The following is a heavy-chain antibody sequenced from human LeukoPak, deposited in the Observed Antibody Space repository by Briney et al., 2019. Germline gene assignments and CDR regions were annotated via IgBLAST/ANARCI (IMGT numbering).Heavy chain of an antibody. CDR2: IKQDGSEK. J-gene: IGHJ6*02. D-gene: IGHD1-1*01. CDR3: AKDHDGYGMDV. CDR1: GLTFNSYW. V-gene: IGHV3-7*03. Sequence: GGSLRLSCAASGLTFNSYWMSWVRQAPGKGLEWVANIKQDGSEKYSVDSVKGRFTISRDNSKNTLYLQMNSLRAEDTAVYYCAKDHDGYGMDVWGQGTTVTVSS.